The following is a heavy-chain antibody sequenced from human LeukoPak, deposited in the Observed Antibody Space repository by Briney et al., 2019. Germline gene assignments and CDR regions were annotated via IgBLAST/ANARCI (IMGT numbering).Heavy chain of an antibody. CDR3: ARVLRYCSGGNCYSGGLGYMDV. J-gene: IGHJ6*03. V-gene: IGHV3-30*02. D-gene: IGHD2-15*01. Sequence: GGSLRLSCAASGFTFNNYGMFWVRQAPGKGLDWVSFIRFDGSHKYYADSVKGRFTISRDNSKNTVYLQMDSLRAEDTAVYYCARVLRYCSGGNCYSGGLGYMDVWGKGTTVTISS. CDR1: GFTFNNYG. CDR2: IRFDGSHK.